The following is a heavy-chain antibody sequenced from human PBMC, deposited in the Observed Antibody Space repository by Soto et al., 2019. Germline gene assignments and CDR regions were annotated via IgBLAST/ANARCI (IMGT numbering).Heavy chain of an antibody. V-gene: IGHV1-46*01. CDR3: ARAGPQYDYSSEPDGIDV. CDR1: GSTFTSYY. CDR2: INPSGGSK. Sequence: QVQLVQSGAEVKKPGASVKVSCKASGSTFTSYYMHCVRQATGQGLESMGKINPSGGSKSYAQKFQCRLTMSRYTSTGTVYMELSSLRSEVTAVDYCARAGPQYDYSSEPDGIDVWGQGTTVTVSS. D-gene: IGHD4-4*01. J-gene: IGHJ6*02.